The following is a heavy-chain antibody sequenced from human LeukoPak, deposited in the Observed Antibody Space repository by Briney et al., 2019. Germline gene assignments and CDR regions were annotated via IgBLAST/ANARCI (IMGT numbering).Heavy chain of an antibody. CDR1: GFTFDDYA. CDR3: AKDRGSGYSYGYYYYGMDV. CDR2: ISGDGGST. Sequence: PGGSLRLSCAASGFTFDDYAMHWVRQAPGKGLEWVSLISGDGGSTYYADSVKGRFTISRDNSKNSLYLQMNSLRTGDTALYYCAKDRGSGYSYGYYYYGMDVWGQGTTVTVSS. V-gene: IGHV3-43*02. D-gene: IGHD5-18*01. J-gene: IGHJ6*02.